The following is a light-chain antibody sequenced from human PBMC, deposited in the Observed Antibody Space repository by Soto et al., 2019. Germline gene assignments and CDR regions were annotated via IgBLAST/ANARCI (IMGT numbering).Light chain of an antibody. V-gene: IGKV3-20*01. CDR2: DAS. J-gene: IGKJ1*01. CDR3: QQYVDSPGA. Sequence: EIALTPSPGTLSLSPGERATLSCRASESVPGNYIGWYQQKRPGQAPRLLIYDASRRATDTPHRFSGSGSGTDFTLTISRLEPEDVAVYYCQQYVDSPGAFGQGTKVEI. CDR1: ESVPGNY.